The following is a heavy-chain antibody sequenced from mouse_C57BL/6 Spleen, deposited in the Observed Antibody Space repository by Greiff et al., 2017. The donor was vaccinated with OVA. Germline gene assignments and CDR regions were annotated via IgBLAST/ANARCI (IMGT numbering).Heavy chain of an antibody. CDR3: ARFYGDYAMDY. D-gene: IGHD1-1*01. V-gene: IGHV5-12*01. J-gene: IGHJ4*01. CDR1: GFTFSDYY. CDR2: ISNGGGST. Sequence: EVMLVESGGGLVQPGGSLKLSCAASGFTFSDYYMYWVRQTPEKRLEWVAYISNGGGSTYYPDTVKGRFTISRDNAKNTLYLQMSRLKSEDTAMYYCARFYGDYAMDYWGQGTSVTVSS.